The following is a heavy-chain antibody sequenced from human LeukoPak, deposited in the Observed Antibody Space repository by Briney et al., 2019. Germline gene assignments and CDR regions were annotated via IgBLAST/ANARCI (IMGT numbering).Heavy chain of an antibody. CDR3: ARVFDSGSQAYFYYMDV. Sequence: SETLSLTCTVSGGSISSYYWSWIRHPPGKGLEWIGYISDSGSTNYNPSLKSRVTMSVDTSKNQFSLKVSSVTAADTAVYYCARVFDSGSQAYFYYMDVWGKGTTVTISS. V-gene: IGHV4-59*01. CDR1: GGSISSYY. D-gene: IGHD3-10*01. J-gene: IGHJ6*03. CDR2: ISDSGST.